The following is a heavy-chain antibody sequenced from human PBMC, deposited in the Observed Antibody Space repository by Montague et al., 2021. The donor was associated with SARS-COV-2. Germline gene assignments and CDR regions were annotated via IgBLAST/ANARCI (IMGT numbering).Heavy chain of an antibody. Sequence: SLRLSCAASGFTVSSNYMSWVRQAPGKGLEWVSVIYSGGSTYYADSVKGRFTISRDNSKSTLYLQMNSLRAEDTAVYYCARGPSLKGGWPTMDVWGKGTTVTVSS. V-gene: IGHV3-66*02. CDR1: GFTVSSNY. CDR2: IYSGGST. D-gene: IGHD6-19*01. J-gene: IGHJ6*03. CDR3: ARGPSLKGGWPTMDV.